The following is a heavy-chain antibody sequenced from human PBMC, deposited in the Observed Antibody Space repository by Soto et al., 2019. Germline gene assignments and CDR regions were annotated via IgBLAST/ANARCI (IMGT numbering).Heavy chain of an antibody. J-gene: IGHJ4*02. CDR2: FSLSGTT. V-gene: IGHV4-4*07. Sequence: SETLSLTCTVSGASITGSFFWSWIRQPAGKGLEWIGRFSLSGTTNYNPSLRSRVTMSADVSKNQFSLRLTSVTAADTALYYCARGMTPPGAPAWYYFDSWGQGTLVTAPQ. CDR3: ARGMTPPGAPAWYYFDS. D-gene: IGHD2-8*02. CDR1: GASITGSFF.